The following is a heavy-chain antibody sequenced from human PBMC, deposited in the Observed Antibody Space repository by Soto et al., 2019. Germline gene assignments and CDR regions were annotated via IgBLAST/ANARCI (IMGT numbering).Heavy chain of an antibody. V-gene: IGHV3-30*18. CDR1: GFTFSSYG. CDR2: ISYDGSNK. J-gene: IGHJ4*02. CDR3: AKARIQLWLLDY. Sequence: QVPLVESGGGVVQPGRSLRLSCAASGFTFSSYGMHWVRQAPGKGLEWVAVISYDGSNKYYADSVKGRFTISRDNSKNTLYLQMNSLRAEDTAVYYCAKARIQLWLLDYWGQGTLVTVSS. D-gene: IGHD5-18*01.